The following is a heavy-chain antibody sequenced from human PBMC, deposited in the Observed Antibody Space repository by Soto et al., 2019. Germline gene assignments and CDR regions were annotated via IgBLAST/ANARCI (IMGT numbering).Heavy chain of an antibody. CDR1: CYTLTSYG. J-gene: IGHJ3*02. CDR2: ISAYNGNT. D-gene: IGHD2-8*01. Sequence: ASVKVSCKASCYTLTSYGISWVRQAPGQGLEWMGWISAYNGNTNYAQKLQGRVTMTTDTSTSTAYMELRSLRSDDTAVYYCARGLDIVLMVYAKNSDAFDIWGQGTMVTVSS. V-gene: IGHV1-18*01. CDR3: ARGLDIVLMVYAKNSDAFDI.